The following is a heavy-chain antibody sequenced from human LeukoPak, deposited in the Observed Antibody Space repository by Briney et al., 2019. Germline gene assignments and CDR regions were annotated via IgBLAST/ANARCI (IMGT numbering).Heavy chain of an antibody. Sequence: GGSLRLSCVVSGFNFNSYSMNWVRQAPGKGLEWISYIISGSSTIYYADSVKGRFTISRDNAKNSLYLQMNSLRADDTAVYYCSRDRVGSRYYYGMDVWGQGTTVTVSS. CDR3: SRDRVGSRYYYGMDV. CDR2: IISGSSTI. V-gene: IGHV3-48*04. J-gene: IGHJ6*02. CDR1: GFNFNSYS. D-gene: IGHD3-16*02.